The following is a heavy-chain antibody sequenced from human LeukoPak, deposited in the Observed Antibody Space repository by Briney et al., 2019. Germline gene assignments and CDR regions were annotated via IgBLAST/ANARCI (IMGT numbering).Heavy chain of an antibody. J-gene: IGHJ3*02. CDR3: ARDRNYDGAFDM. CDR1: EFTFSSYE. CDR2: ISSSGNTI. V-gene: IGHV3-48*03. D-gene: IGHD3-3*01. Sequence: GGSLRLSCAASEFTFSSYEMNWVRQAPGKGLEWVSYISSSGNTIYDADSVKGRFTISRDNAKNSLYLQMNSLRAEDTAVYYCARDRNYDGAFDMWGQGTMVTVSS.